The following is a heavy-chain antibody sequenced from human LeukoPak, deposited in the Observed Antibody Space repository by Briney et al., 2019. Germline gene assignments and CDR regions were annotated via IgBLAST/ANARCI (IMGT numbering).Heavy chain of an antibody. V-gene: IGHV3-48*04. CDR1: GFIFNHYN. CDR3: AREGFSTVTSDS. J-gene: IGHJ4*02. Sequence: GGSLRLSCAASGFIFNHYNMNWVRQAPGKGLEWVSFISNDSSVIYYTDSVKGRFIVSRDNARNSLYLQMSSLSAEDTAVYYCAREGFSTVTSDSWGQGTRVTVSS. CDR2: ISNDSSVI. D-gene: IGHD4-17*01.